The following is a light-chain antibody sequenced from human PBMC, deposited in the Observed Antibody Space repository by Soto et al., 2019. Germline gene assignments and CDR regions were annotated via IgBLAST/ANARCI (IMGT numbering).Light chain of an antibody. V-gene: IGKV3-11*01. CDR2: DAS. CDR1: QSVGSY. J-gene: IGKJ5*01. Sequence: EVVLTQSPATLSLSPGERATLSCRASQSVGSYLAWYQHKPGQAPRLLIYDASNRATGIPARFSGSGSGTDFTLTISSLEPEDFAVYYCQQRTNWPPPFTFGQGTRLEMK. CDR3: QQRTNWPPPFT.